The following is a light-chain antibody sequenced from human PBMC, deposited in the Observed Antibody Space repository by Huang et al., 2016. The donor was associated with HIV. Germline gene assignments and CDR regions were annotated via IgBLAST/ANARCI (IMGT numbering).Light chain of an antibody. V-gene: IGKV2D-29*02. J-gene: IGKJ4*01. CDR3: MQSIQLPLT. CDR1: QRLLHSDGRTY. Sequence: DIVMTQAPLSLSVTPGQPASISCKSSQRLLHSDGRTYLYWYLQRPGQSPQLLLYEVSDRFSGVPGRFSGSGSGTDFTLKISRVEAEDVGVYYCMQSIQLPLTFGGGTKVEI. CDR2: EVS.